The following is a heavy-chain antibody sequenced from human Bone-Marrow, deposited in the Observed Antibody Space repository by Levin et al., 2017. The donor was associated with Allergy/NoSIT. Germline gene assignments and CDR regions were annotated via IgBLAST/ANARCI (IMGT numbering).Heavy chain of an antibody. CDR1: GYPFTSYD. Sequence: SGESLKISCKASGYPFTSYDINWVRQATGQGLEWMGWMNPNSGDTGSAQKFQGRVTMTRNAAIGTAYMELNNLRSEDTAMYYCARVWGSVDYWGQGTLVTVSS. CDR3: ARVWGSVDY. CDR2: MNPNSGDT. J-gene: IGHJ4*02. V-gene: IGHV1-8*01. D-gene: IGHD3-16*01.